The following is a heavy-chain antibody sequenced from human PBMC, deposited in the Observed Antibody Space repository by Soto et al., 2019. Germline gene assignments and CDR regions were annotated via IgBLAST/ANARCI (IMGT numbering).Heavy chain of an antibody. J-gene: IGHJ4*02. Sequence: ESGPTLVNPTQTLTLTCTFSGFSLSTSGMCVSWIRQPPGKALEWLARIDWDDDKYYSTSLKTRLTISKDTSKNQVVLTMTNMDPVDTATYYCARSWLNYNILTGPYPTPLYYFDYWGQGTLVTVSS. CDR2: IDWDDDK. CDR3: ARSWLNYNILTGPYPTPLYYFDY. D-gene: IGHD3-9*01. V-gene: IGHV2-70*11. CDR1: GFSLSTSGMC.